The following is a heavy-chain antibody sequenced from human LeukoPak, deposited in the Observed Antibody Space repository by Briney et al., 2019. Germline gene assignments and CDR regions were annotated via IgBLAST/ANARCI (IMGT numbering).Heavy chain of an antibody. D-gene: IGHD2-8*01. CDR3: AKVNGYYYYYMDV. Sequence: GSLRLSGAASGFTFSSYAMSWVRQAPGKGLEWVSAISGSGGSTYYADSVKGRFTISRDNSKNTPYLQMNSLRAEDTAVYYCAKVNGYYYYYMDVWGKGTTVTVSS. CDR1: GFTFSSYA. J-gene: IGHJ6*03. V-gene: IGHV3-23*01. CDR2: ISGSGGST.